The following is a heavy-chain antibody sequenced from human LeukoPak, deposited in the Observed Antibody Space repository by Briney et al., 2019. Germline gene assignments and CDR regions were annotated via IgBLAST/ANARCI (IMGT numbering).Heavy chain of an antibody. D-gene: IGHD1-7*01. CDR3: ARDNWNYPNYYYYMDV. CDR2: IYHSGST. J-gene: IGHJ6*03. CDR1: GYSISSGYY. V-gene: IGHV4-38-2*02. Sequence: PSETLPLTCAVSGYSISSGYYWGWIRQPPGKGLEWIGSIYHSGSTYYNPSLKSRVTISVDTSKNQFSLKLSSVTAADTAVYYCARDNWNYPNYYYYMDVWGKGTTVTVSS.